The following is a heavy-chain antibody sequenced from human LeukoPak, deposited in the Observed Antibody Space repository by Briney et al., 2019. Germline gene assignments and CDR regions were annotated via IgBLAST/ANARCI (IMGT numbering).Heavy chain of an antibody. CDR1: GYTFTNYY. V-gene: IGHV1-46*01. CDR3: ARSTSFSGRPLYCFDY. Sequence: EASVRVSCKASGYTFTNYYMHWVRQATGQGLEWMGIIYPNDGSTNYAQKFQDRVTMTRDTSTSTVYMYLSSLRSEDTAVYYCARSTSFSGRPLYCFDYWGQGTLVTVSS. CDR2: IYPNDGST. J-gene: IGHJ4*02. D-gene: IGHD1-26*01.